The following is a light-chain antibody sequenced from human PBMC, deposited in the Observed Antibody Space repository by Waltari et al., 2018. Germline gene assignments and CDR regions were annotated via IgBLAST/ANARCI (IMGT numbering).Light chain of an antibody. Sequence: IVMTQSPATLSVSPGERVTLSCRASQSVSSNLAWYHQRPGQAPRPLIYGASTRATGTPARFSGSGSGTEFTLTISGLQSEDFAVYYCHQHNSWPFTFGGGTKVEIK. CDR3: HQHNSWPFT. CDR1: QSVSSN. V-gene: IGKV3-15*01. CDR2: GAS. J-gene: IGKJ4*01.